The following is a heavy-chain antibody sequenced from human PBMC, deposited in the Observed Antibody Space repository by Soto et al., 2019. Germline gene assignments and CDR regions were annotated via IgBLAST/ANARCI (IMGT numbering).Heavy chain of an antibody. Sequence: QVPLVESGGGVVQPGRSLRLSCAASGFTFSSYGMHWVRQAPGKGLEWVAVISYDGSNKYYADSVKGRFTISRDNSKNTLYLQMNSLRAEDTAVYYCANEGYSSGWYYFDYWGQGTLVTVSS. CDR1: GFTFSSYG. D-gene: IGHD6-19*01. J-gene: IGHJ4*02. CDR3: ANEGYSSGWYYFDY. V-gene: IGHV3-30*18. CDR2: ISYDGSNK.